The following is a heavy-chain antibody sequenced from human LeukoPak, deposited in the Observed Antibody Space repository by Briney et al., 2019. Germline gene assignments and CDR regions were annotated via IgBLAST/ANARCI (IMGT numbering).Heavy chain of an antibody. Sequence: GASVKVSCKASGGTFSSYAISWVRQAPGQGLEWMGGIIPIFGTANYAQKFQGRVTITADESTSTAYMKLSSLRSEDTAVYYCVNYGSGSYFGIWGQGTLVTVSS. J-gene: IGHJ4*02. V-gene: IGHV1-69*13. D-gene: IGHD3-10*01. CDR3: VNYGSGSYFGI. CDR1: GGTFSSYA. CDR2: IIPIFGTA.